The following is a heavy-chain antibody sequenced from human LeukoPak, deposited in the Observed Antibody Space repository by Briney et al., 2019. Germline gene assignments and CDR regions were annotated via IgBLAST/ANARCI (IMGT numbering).Heavy chain of an antibody. CDR2: IYHSGST. D-gene: IGHD3-9*01. CDR3: ASLTGTGYYPANFDY. CDR1: GGSISSSNW. V-gene: IGHV4-4*02. J-gene: IGHJ4*02. Sequence: SGTLSLTCAVSGGSISSSNWWSWVRQPPGKGLEWIGEIYHSGSTNYNPSLKSRVTISVDKSKNQFSLKLSSVTAADTAVYYCASLTGTGYYPANFDYWGQGTLVTVSS.